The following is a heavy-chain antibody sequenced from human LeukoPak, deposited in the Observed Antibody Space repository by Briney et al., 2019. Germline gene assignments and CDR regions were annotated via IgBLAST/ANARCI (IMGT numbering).Heavy chain of an antibody. Sequence: PSETLSPTCTVSGGSISSDYWSWVRQPPGKGLEWIGYIYYTGTTNYIPSLKSRVTISVDTSKNQFSLKLSSVTAADTAVYYCATTSGGYGDPFDYWGQGTLVTVSP. D-gene: IGHD4-17*01. V-gene: IGHV4-59*01. CDR1: GGSISSDY. CDR2: IYYTGTT. CDR3: ATTSGGYGDPFDY. J-gene: IGHJ4*02.